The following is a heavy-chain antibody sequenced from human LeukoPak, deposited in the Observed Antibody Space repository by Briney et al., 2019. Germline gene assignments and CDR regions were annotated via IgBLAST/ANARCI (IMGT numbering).Heavy chain of an antibody. CDR1: GFTFRSYV. D-gene: IGHD3-3*01. V-gene: IGHV3-30*01. J-gene: IGHJ4*02. CDR2: ITYNRSNR. Sequence: PGGSLRLSCAASGFTFRSYVMHRVREAPGPGLRWVAVITYNRSNRYYADSVKGRFTIFRDNSKKTLYLQMMSLRAEDTAVYYCSRDVGGAFWSGYIDWGKGTMVTVSS. CDR3: SRDVGGAFWSGYID.